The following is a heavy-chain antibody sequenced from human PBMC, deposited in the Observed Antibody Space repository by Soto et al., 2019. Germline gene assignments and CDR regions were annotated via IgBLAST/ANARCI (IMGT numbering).Heavy chain of an antibody. Sequence: EVQLVESGGGLVQPGGSLRLSCAASGFTFSDHYMDWVRQAPGKGLEWVGRIRNKANSYTTEYAASVKGRFTISRDDSNNSLYLQMNSLKTEDTAVYYCARVRNYYFDYWGQGTLVTVSS. V-gene: IGHV3-72*01. CDR1: GFTFSDHY. CDR2: IRNKANSYTT. CDR3: ARVRNYYFDY. J-gene: IGHJ4*02. D-gene: IGHD1-7*01.